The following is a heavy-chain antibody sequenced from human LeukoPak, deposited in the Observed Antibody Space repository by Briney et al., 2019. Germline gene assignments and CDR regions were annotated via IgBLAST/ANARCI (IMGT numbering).Heavy chain of an antibody. CDR3: ARGPYCSSSSCYDYRPPYNYHYYGMDV. CDR2: INTDGSST. CDR1: GFTFSSYW. D-gene: IGHD2-2*01. J-gene: IGHJ6*02. Sequence: TGGSLRLSCAASGFTFSSYWMHWVRQDPGKGLVWVSPINTDGSSTSYADSVKGRFIISRDNAKNTLYLQMNSLRAEDTAVYYCARGPYCSSSSCYDYRPPYNYHYYGMDVWGQGTTVTVSS. V-gene: IGHV3-74*01.